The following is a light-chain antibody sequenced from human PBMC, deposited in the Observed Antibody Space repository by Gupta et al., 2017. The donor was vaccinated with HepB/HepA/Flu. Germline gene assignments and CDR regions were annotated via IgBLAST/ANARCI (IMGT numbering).Light chain of an antibody. CDR3: QQYGSSPLFT. V-gene: IGKV3-20*01. J-gene: IGKJ3*01. Sequence: EIVLTQSPGTLSLSPGERATLSCRASQSVSSSYLAWYQQKPGQAPRLLIYGASSGATGIPDRFSGSGSGTDFTLTMSRLETEDFAVYYCQQYGSSPLFTFGPGTKVDIK. CDR1: QSVSSSY. CDR2: GAS.